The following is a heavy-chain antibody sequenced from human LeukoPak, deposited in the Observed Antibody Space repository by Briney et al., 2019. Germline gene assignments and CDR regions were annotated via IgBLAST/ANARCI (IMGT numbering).Heavy chain of an antibody. D-gene: IGHD3-10*01. Sequence: GGSLRLSCTASGFTFGDYAMSWVRQAPGKGLEWVGFIRSKAYGGTTEYAASVKGRFTISRDDSKSIAYLQMNSLRDEDTAVYYCGKRGHFYGSTDPYYIDYWGQGILVTVSS. J-gene: IGHJ4*02. V-gene: IGHV3-49*04. CDR2: IRSKAYGGTT. CDR3: GKRGHFYGSTDPYYIDY. CDR1: GFTFGDYA.